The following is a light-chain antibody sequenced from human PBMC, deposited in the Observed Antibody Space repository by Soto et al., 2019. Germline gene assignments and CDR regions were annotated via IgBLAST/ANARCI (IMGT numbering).Light chain of an antibody. CDR1: SSDVGDYNY. CDR2: DVT. V-gene: IGLV2-8*01. J-gene: IGLJ1*01. CDR3: SSYVVSNPYD. Sequence: QSALTQPPSASGSLGQSVTISCTGTSSDVGDYNYVSWYQQHPGKAPKLIIYDVTKRPSGVPDRFSGSKSGNTASLTVYGLQAEDEADYYCSSYVVSNPYDFGTGTKLTVL.